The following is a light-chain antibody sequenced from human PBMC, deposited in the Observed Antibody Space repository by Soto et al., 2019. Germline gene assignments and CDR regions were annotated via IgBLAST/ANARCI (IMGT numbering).Light chain of an antibody. J-gene: IGKJ1*01. V-gene: IGKV3-20*01. CDR3: QQYGSSWT. CDR1: QSVSSSY. CDR2: GAS. Sequence: DIVLTHSQGTLSLSPGERATLSCRASQSVSSSYLAWYQQKPGQAPRLLIYGASSRATGIPDRFSGSGSGTDFTLTISRLEPEDFAVYYCQQYGSSWTFGQGTKVDIK.